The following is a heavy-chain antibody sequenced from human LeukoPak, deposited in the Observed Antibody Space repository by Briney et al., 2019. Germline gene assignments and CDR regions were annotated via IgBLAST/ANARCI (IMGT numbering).Heavy chain of an antibody. D-gene: IGHD5-18*01. CDR2: IKKDGSEK. CDR3: ARDLSGVTGYTYGRGIDY. V-gene: IGHV3-7*01. Sequence: GGSLRLSCAASGFTFSSHRMTWVRQAPGKGLEWVANIKKDGSEKYYVDSVRGRFTISRDNAKTSLYLQMNSLRAEDTAVYYCARDLSGVTGYTYGRGIDYWGQGTLVTVSS. J-gene: IGHJ4*02. CDR1: GFTFSSHR.